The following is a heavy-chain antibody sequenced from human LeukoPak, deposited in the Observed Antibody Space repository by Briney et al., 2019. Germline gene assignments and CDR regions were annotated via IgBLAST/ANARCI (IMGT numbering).Heavy chain of an antibody. CDR3: ATRIAVAAGYYFDY. CDR2: INHSGST. V-gene: IGHV4-34*01. D-gene: IGHD6-19*01. J-gene: IGHJ4*02. Sequence: SETLSLTCAVYGGSFSGYYWSWIRQPPGKGLEWIGEINHSGSTNYNPSLKSPVTISVDTSKNQFSLKLSSVTAADTAVYYCATRIAVAAGYYFDYWGQGTLVTVSS. CDR1: GGSFSGYY.